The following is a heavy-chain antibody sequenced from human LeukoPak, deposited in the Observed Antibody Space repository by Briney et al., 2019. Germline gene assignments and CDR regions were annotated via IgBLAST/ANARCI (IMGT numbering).Heavy chain of an antibody. D-gene: IGHD2-2*01. V-gene: IGHV4-39*01. CDR1: GGSISSSSYY. Sequence: SDTLSLTCTVSGGSISSSSYYWGWIRQPPGKGLEWIGSIYYSGSTYYNPSLKSRVIISVDTSKNQFSLKLSSVTAADTAVYYCARLRLSGYCSGTSCFNYFYYGMDVWGQGTTVTVSS. CDR3: ARLRLSGYCSGTSCFNYFYYGMDV. J-gene: IGHJ6*02. CDR2: IYYSGST.